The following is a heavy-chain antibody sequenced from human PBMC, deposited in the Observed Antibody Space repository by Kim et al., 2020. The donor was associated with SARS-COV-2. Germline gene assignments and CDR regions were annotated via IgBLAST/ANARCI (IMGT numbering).Heavy chain of an antibody. Sequence: TYYADSEKGRFTISRDNSKNTLYLQMNSLGAEDTAVYYCARTASWRWFDPWGQGTLVTVSS. CDR2: T. J-gene: IGHJ5*02. D-gene: IGHD6-13*01. CDR3: ARTASWRWFDP. V-gene: IGHV3-66*01.